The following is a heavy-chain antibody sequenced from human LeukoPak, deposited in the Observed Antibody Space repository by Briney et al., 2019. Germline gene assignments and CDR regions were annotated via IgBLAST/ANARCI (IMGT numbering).Heavy chain of an antibody. CDR2: IKGDGSST. J-gene: IGHJ4*02. Sequence: PGGSLRLSCALSGFTFSTYWMHGVRQAPGKGLVWVARIKGDGSSTIYADSVKGRFTISRDNSKNTLYLRMNSLRAEDTALYYCAKVAEVLLWFGELSFDYWGQGSLVTVSS. CDR3: AKVAEVLLWFGELSFDY. V-gene: IGHV3-74*01. CDR1: GFTFSTYW. D-gene: IGHD3-10*01.